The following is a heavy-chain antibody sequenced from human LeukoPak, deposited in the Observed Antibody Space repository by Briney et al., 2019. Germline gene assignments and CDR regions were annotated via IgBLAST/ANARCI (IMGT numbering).Heavy chain of an antibody. V-gene: IGHV1-18*01. D-gene: IGHD3-22*01. CDR1: GYTFTRYG. CDR3: ASLPDSYYYDSSGYSPSP. CDR2: ISAYNGNT. J-gene: IGHJ5*02. Sequence: ASVKVSCKASGYTFTRYGISWVRQAPGQRLEWMGWISAYNGNTNYAQKLQGRVTMTTDTSTSTAYMELRSLRSDDTAVYYCASLPDSYYYDSSGYSPSPWGQGTLITVSS.